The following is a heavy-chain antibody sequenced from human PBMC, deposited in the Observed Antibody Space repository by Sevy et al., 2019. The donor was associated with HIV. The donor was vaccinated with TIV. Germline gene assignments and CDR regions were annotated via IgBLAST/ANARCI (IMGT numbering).Heavy chain of an antibody. Sequence: GESLKISCMGSGYSFASYCIGWVRQMPGKGLEWMGIIYRGDSDTRYSPSFRGQVTISADKSISTAYLQWSSLKASDTAMYYCARVSGSGSYSYNWFDPWGQGSLVTVSS. V-gene: IGHV5-51*01. CDR1: GYSFASYC. CDR2: IYRGDSDT. CDR3: ARVSGSGSYSYNWFDP. J-gene: IGHJ5*02. D-gene: IGHD3-10*01.